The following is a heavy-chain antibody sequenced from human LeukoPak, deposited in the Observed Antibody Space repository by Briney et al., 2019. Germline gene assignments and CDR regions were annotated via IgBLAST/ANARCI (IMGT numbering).Heavy chain of an antibody. CDR3: ARQTRGSYYYDSSGYYSS. CDR2: IYYSGST. Sequence: SETLSLTCTVSGGSISSYYWSWIRQPPGKGLEWIGYIYYSGSTNYNPSLKSRVTISVDTSKNQFSLKLSSVTAADTAVYYCARQTRGSYYYDSSGYYSSWGQGTLVTVSS. CDR1: GGSISSYY. V-gene: IGHV4-59*01. J-gene: IGHJ4*02. D-gene: IGHD3-22*01.